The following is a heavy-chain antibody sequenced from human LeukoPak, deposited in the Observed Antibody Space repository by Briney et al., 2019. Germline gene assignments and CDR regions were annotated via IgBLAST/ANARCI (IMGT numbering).Heavy chain of an antibody. D-gene: IGHD6-19*01. CDR3: AREGADSGWYRAFDL. Sequence: SVKVSCTASGGTFRHYAINWVRQAPGPGLEWMGGIIPLFGTPNYAQKFRGRVTISADESTSTAYMELSSLKSDDTAIYYCAREGADSGWYRAFDLWGQGTMVTVSS. J-gene: IGHJ3*01. CDR2: IIPLFGTP. CDR1: GGTFRHYA. V-gene: IGHV1-69*13.